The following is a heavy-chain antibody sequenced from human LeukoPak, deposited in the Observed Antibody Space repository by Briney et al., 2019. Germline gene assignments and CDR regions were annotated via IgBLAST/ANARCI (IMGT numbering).Heavy chain of an antibody. CDR3: AKACRNDPRGYYYGFFDY. D-gene: IGHD5-18*01. CDR1: GFTFSSYT. V-gene: IGHV3-23*01. J-gene: IGHJ4*02. Sequence: GGSLRLSCAASGFTFSSYTMSWVRQAPGKGLEWVSVISGSGGSTYYADSVKGRFTISRDNSKNTLYLQMNSLRAEDTAVYYCAKACRNDPRGYYYGFFDYWGQGTLVTVSS. CDR2: ISGSGGST.